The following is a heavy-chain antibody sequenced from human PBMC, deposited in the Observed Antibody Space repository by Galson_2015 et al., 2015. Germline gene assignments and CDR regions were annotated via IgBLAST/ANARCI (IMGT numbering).Heavy chain of an antibody. J-gene: IGHJ5*02. Sequence: SVKVSCKASGGTFSSYTISWVRQTPGQGLEWMGRIIPILGIANYAQKFQGRVTITADKSTSTAYMELSSLRSEDTAVYYCARGLDDSSAIGVDPWGQGTLVTVSS. CDR1: GGTFSSYT. D-gene: IGHD3-22*01. V-gene: IGHV1-69*02. CDR3: ARGLDDSSAIGVDP. CDR2: IIPILGIA.